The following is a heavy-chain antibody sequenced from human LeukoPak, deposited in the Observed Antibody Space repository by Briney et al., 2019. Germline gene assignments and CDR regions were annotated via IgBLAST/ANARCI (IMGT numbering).Heavy chain of an antibody. Sequence: GGSLTLSCAASGFTLRSYSVNWVRHAPGKGREGVSYISSGSSSIYYADSVKGRFTISRDNAKNSLYLQMNSLRAEDTAVYYCASSYGSGSYDYWGQGTLVTVSS. V-gene: IGHV3-48*01. CDR1: GFTLRSYS. CDR3: ASSYGSGSYDY. J-gene: IGHJ4*02. D-gene: IGHD3-10*01. CDR2: ISSGSSSI.